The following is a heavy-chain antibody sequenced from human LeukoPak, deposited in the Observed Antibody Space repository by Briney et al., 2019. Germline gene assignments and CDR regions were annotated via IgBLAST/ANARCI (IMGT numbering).Heavy chain of an antibody. CDR3: ARALRLLRYFDWLLGY. CDR1: GYTFTRYY. Sequence: GASVKVSCKASGYTFTRYYMHWVRQAPGQGLEGMGWINPNSGGTNYAQKFQGRVTMTRDTSISTAYMELSRLRSDDTAVYYCARALRLLRYFDWLLGYWGQGTLVTVSS. V-gene: IGHV1-2*02. D-gene: IGHD3-9*01. CDR2: INPNSGGT. J-gene: IGHJ4*02.